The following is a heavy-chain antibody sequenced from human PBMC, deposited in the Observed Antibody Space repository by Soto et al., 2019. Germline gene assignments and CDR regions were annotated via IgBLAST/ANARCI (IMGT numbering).Heavy chain of an antibody. J-gene: IGHJ4*02. CDR3: ARRSYSSGWYSD. CDR2: IYYSGST. D-gene: IGHD6-19*01. Sequence: PSETLSLTCTGSGGSISSSSYYWGWIRQPPGKGLEWIGSIYYSGSTYYNPPLKSRVTISVDTSKNQFSLKLSSVTAADTAVYYCARRSYSSGWYSDWGQGTLVTVSS. CDR1: GGSISSSSYY. V-gene: IGHV4-39*01.